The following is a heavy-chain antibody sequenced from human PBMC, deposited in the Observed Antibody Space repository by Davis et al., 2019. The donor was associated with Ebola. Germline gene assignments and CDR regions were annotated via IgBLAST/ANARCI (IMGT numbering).Heavy chain of an antibody. D-gene: IGHD1-1*01. CDR3: ARGTTTLAV. CDR1: GLIFRNFA. CDR2: IGGADI. J-gene: IGHJ6*02. V-gene: IGHV3-23*01. Sequence: PGGSLRLSCVASGLIFRNFAMTWVRQAPGKGLEWVSTIGGADIYYGDSVKGRFTISRDNSQNTLDLQMNSLRAEDTAVYYCARGTTTLAVWGPGTTVTVSS.